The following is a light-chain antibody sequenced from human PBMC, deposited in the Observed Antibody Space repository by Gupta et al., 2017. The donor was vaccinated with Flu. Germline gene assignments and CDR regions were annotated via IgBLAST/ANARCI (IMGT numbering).Light chain of an antibody. V-gene: IGKV3-15*01. Sequence: EIVMTQSPATLSVSPGGRVTLSCRASQSVSSNLAWYQQKPGQAPRLLIHGAFTRATGIPARFSGSGAGTEFTLTISSRQSEDFAVYYCQQYNNWPPSITFGQGTRLEIK. J-gene: IGKJ5*01. CDR2: GAF. CDR3: QQYNNWPPSIT. CDR1: QSVSSN.